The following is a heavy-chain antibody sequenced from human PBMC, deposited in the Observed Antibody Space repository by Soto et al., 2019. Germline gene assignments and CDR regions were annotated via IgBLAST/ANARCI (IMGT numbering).Heavy chain of an antibody. CDR3: ATGGLPRLKR. V-gene: IGHV4-34*01. CDR1: GVSFSGYY. D-gene: IGHD1-26*01. CDR2: INHSGST. Sequence: SETLSLTCAVYGVSFSGYYLSWIRQPPGKGLEWIGEINHSGSTNYNPSLKSRVTISVDTSKNQFSLKLSSVTAADTAVYYCATGGLPRLKRWGQGTLVTVSS. J-gene: IGHJ4*02.